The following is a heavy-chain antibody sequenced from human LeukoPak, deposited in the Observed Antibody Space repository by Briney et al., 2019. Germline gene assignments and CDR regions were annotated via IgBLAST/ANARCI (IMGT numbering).Heavy chain of an antibody. J-gene: IGHJ5*02. D-gene: IGHD3-10*01. CDR1: GGSFSGYY. V-gene: IGHV4-34*01. CDR2: INHSGST. Sequence: PSETLSLTCAVYGGSFSGYYWSWIRQPPGKGLEWIGEINHSGSTNYNPSLKSRVTISVDTSKNQFSLKLSSVTAADTAVYYCARRIYGSGSCLKRLDPWGQGTLVTVSS. CDR3: ARRIYGSGSCLKRLDP.